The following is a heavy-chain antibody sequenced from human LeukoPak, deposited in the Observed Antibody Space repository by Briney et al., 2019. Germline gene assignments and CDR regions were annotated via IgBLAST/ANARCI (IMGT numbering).Heavy chain of an antibody. V-gene: IGHV1-2*02. J-gene: IGHJ4*02. CDR1: GYTFTGYY. Sequence: GASVKVSCTASGYTFTGYYMHWVRQAPGQGLEWMGWINPNSGGTNYAQKFQGRVTMTRDTSISTAYMELSRLRSDDTAVYYCARDRAPGNYVSFDYWGQGTLVTVSS. D-gene: IGHD1-7*01. CDR3: ARDRAPGNYVSFDY. CDR2: INPNSGGT.